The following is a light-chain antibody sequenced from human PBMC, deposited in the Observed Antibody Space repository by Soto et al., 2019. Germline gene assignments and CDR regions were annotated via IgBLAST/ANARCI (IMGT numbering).Light chain of an antibody. J-gene: IGKJ1*01. CDR3: QQYGSSTGT. Sequence: EIVLTQSPGTLSLSPGERATLSCRASQSVTSSSLAWYQQKPGQAPSLLVYDTSSRATGIPDRFRGSGSGTDFALTISRLEPEDFAVYYCQQYGSSTGTFGQGTRVEIK. V-gene: IGKV3-20*01. CDR1: QSVTSSS. CDR2: DTS.